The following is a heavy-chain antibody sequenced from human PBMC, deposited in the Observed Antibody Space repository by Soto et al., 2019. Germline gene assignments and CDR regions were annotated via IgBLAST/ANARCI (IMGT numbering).Heavy chain of an antibody. Sequence: SETLSLTCTVSGGSISSSSYYWGWIRQPPGKGLEWIGSIYYSGSTYYNPSLKSRVTISVDTSKNQFPLKLSSVTAADTAVYYCARLVFGVVIYFDYWGQGTLVTVSS. CDR1: GGSISSSSYY. D-gene: IGHD3-3*01. J-gene: IGHJ4*02. CDR2: IYYSGST. CDR3: ARLVFGVVIYFDY. V-gene: IGHV4-39*01.